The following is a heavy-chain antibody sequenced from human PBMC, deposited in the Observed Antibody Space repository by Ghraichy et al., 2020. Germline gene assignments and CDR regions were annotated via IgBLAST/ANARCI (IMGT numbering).Heavy chain of an antibody. CDR2: IKQDGSET. V-gene: IGHV3-7*03. Sequence: GGSLRLSCAASGFTFSSYWMSWVRQAPGKGLEWVANIKQDGSETYYVDSVKGRFTISRDNAKNSLYLQMNSLRAEDTAVYYCAREGVVVPAAIYYYYGMDVWGQVTTVTVSS. CDR3: AREGVVVPAAIYYYYGMDV. D-gene: IGHD2-2*01. CDR1: GFTFSSYW. J-gene: IGHJ6*02.